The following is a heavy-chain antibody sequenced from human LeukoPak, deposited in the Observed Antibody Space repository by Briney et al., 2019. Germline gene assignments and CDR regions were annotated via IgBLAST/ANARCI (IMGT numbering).Heavy chain of an antibody. Sequence: GGSLRLSCAVSGFTFSSSSMNWVRQAPGKGLEWVSSISSGSTYIYYADSLKGRFTISRDNAKNSLYLQINSLRAEDTAVYYCARIGSGSLVAFDIWGQGTMVTVSS. D-gene: IGHD3-10*01. CDR2: ISSGSTYI. CDR3: ARIGSGSLVAFDI. CDR1: GFTFSSSS. V-gene: IGHV3-21*01. J-gene: IGHJ3*02.